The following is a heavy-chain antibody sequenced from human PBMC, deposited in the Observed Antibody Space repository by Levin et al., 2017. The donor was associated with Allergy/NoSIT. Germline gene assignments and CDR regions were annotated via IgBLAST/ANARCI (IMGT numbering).Heavy chain of an antibody. D-gene: IGHD3-3*01. CDR2: IYHSGST. J-gene: IGHJ4*02. CDR3: ARDMYDFWSGYPAIDY. CDR1: GGSISSSNW. V-gene: IGHV4-4*02. Sequence: SETLSLTCAVSGGSISSSNWWSWVRQPPGKGLEWIGEIYHSGSTNYNPSLKSRVTISVDKSKNQFSLKLSSVTAADTAVYYCARDMYDFWSGYPAIDYWGQGTLVTVSS.